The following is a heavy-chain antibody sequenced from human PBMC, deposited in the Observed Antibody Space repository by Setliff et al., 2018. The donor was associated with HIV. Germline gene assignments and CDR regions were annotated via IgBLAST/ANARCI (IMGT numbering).Heavy chain of an antibody. CDR3: ARRTPPEFDF. V-gene: IGHV4-59*08. CDR2: IHYSGSS. J-gene: IGHJ4*02. D-gene: IGHD1-7*01. Sequence: SETLSLTCTISGASISSYYWSWIRQPPGKGLEWIGDIHYSGSSKYSPSLKSRVTISFDTSKRQFSLKLRSVAAADTAVYYCARRTPPEFDFWSQGILVTVSS. CDR1: GASISSYY.